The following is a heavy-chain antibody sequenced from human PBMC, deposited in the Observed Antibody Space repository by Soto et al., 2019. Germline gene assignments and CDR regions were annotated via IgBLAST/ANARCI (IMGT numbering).Heavy chain of an antibody. J-gene: IGHJ6*02. CDR2: ISAYNGNT. CDR3: GRDQYYGSGSYYNYYYSGMDV. V-gene: IGHV1-18*01. CDR1: GYTFTSYG. D-gene: IGHD3-10*01. Sequence: ASVKVSCKASGYTFTSYGISCVRHAPGQGLEWMGWISAYNGNTNYAQKIQGRVTMTKERSTSTAYMELRSLRSDETAVYYCGRDQYYGSGSYYNYYYSGMDVWGQGTTGTGS.